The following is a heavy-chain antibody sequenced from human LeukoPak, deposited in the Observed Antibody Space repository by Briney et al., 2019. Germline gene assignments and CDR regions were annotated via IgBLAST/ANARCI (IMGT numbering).Heavy chain of an antibody. CDR3: ARDEVATISDY. CDR2: ISGSGNYI. D-gene: IGHD5-12*01. CDR1: GLTFSNYN. J-gene: IGHJ4*02. V-gene: IGHV3-21*01. Sequence: GGSLRLSCAASGLTFSNYNMNWVRQAPGKGLEWVSSISGSGNYIYYADSVKGRFTISRDNAKNSLFLEMNSLRVEDTAVYYCARDEVATISDYWGQGALVTVSS.